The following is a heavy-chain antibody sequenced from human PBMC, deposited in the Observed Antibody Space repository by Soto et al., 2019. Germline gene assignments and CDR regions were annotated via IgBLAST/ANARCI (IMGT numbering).Heavy chain of an antibody. CDR3: AHSTSTRHYDFWSGPRPDV. Sequence: SGPTLVNPTQTLTLTCTFSGFSLSTSGVGVGWIRQPPGKALEWLALIYWDDDKRYSPSLKSRLTITKDTSKNQVVLTMTNMDPVDTATYYCAHSTSTRHYDFWSGPRPDVWGQGTKVTVSS. D-gene: IGHD3-3*01. V-gene: IGHV2-5*02. J-gene: IGHJ6*02. CDR1: GFSLSTSGVG. CDR2: IYWDDDK.